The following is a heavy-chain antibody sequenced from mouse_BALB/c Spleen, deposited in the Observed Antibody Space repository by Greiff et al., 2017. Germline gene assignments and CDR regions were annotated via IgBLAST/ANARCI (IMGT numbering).Heavy chain of an antibody. D-gene: IGHD2-1*01. CDR1: GFTFSNYW. CDR3: TPYGNYVDAMDY. J-gene: IGHJ4*01. CDR2: IRLKSNNYAT. Sequence: EVKLMESGGGLVQPGGSMKLSCVASGFTFSNYWMNWVRQSPEKGLEWVAEIRLKSNNYATHYAESVKGRFTISRDDSKSSVYLQMNNLRAEDTGIYYCTPYGNYVDAMDYWGQGTSVTVSS. V-gene: IGHV6-6*02.